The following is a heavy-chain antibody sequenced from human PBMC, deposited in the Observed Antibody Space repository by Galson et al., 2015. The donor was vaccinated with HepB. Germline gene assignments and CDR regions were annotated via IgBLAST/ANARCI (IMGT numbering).Heavy chain of an antibody. CDR2: IIPIFGTA. Sequence: SVKVSCKASGGTFSSYAISWVRQAPGQGLEWMGGIIPIFGTANYAQKFQGRVTITADESTSTAYMELSSLRSEDTAVYYCARTGLRYFDWSSMPYYYYMDVWGKGTMVTVSS. J-gene: IGHJ6*03. V-gene: IGHV1-69*13. D-gene: IGHD3-9*01. CDR3: ARTGLRYFDWSSMPYYYYMDV. CDR1: GGTFSSYA.